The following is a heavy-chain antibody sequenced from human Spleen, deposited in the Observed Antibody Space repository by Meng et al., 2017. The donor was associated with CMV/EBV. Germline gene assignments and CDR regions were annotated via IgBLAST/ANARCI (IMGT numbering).Heavy chain of an antibody. D-gene: IGHD2/OR15-2a*01. CDR1: GASVSGPSW. CDR2: IYHSGNT. J-gene: IGHJ4*02. V-gene: IGHV4/OR15-8*02. CDR3: ARLPIYVPTNSYYFDF. Sequence: GASVSGPSWWRCVRQPPGKGLEWSVEIYHSGNTNYSPSLKSRVFISIDKSNNQFSLNLAPVTAADTAVYYCARLPIYVPTNSYYFDFWGQGALVTVSS.